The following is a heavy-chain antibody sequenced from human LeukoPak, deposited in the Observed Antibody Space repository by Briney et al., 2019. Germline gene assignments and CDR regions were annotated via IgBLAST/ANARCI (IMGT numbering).Heavy chain of an antibody. D-gene: IGHD3-16*01. V-gene: IGHV4-4*02. CDR1: GGSISSSNW. Sequence: SGTLSLTCAVSGGSISSSNWWSWVRQPPGKGLEWIGEINHSGSTNYNPSLKSRVTISVDTSKSQFSLKLSSVTAADTAVHYCARRGRNAFDIWGQGTMVTVSS. J-gene: IGHJ3*02. CDR2: INHSGST. CDR3: ARRGRNAFDI.